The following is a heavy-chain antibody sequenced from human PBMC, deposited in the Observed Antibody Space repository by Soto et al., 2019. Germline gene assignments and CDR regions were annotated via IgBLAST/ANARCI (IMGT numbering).Heavy chain of an antibody. CDR1: GGSISSGGYY. J-gene: IGHJ4*02. V-gene: IGHV4-31*03. CDR2: IYYSGST. CDR3: ARDRECSGGTCYNYLDY. Sequence: NPSETLSLTCTVSGGSISSGGYYWSWIRQHPGKGLEWIGYIYYSGSTYYNPSLKSRVTISVDTSKNQFSLKLSSVTAADTAVYYCARDRECSGGTCYNYLDYWGQGTLVTVSS. D-gene: IGHD2-15*01.